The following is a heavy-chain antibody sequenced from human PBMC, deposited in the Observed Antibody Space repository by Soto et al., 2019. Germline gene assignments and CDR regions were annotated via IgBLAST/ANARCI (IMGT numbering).Heavy chain of an antibody. V-gene: IGHV4-30-2*01. CDR1: GGSISSGGYS. D-gene: IGHD4-17*01. J-gene: IGHJ6*03. CDR2: IYHSGST. Sequence: PLETLSLTCAVSGGSISSGGYSWSWIRQPPGKGLEWIGYIYHSGSTYYNPSLKSRVTISVDRSKNQFSLKLSSVTAADTAVYYCARVSWGDYPYYYYYYMDVWGKGTTVTVSS. CDR3: ARVSWGDYPYYYYYYMDV.